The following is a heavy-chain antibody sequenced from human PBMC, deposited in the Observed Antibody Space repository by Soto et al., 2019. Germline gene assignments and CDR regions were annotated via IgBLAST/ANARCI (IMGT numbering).Heavy chain of an antibody. CDR2: INGDGSIT. CDR3: TRDPYVLRFLEWLPPGGEYAMDV. J-gene: IGHJ6*02. CDR1: GFTFSSYW. Sequence: GSLRLSCAASGFTFSSYWMHWVRQAPGEGLVWVSRINGDGSITTYADSVKGRFSISRDNAKNSLYLQMNSLRAEDTAVYYCTRDPYVLRFLEWLPPGGEYAMDVWGQGTTVTVS. V-gene: IGHV3-74*01. D-gene: IGHD3-3*01.